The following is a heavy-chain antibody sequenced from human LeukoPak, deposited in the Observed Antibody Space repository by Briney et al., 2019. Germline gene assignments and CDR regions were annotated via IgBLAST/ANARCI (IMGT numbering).Heavy chain of an antibody. D-gene: IGHD5-24*01. V-gene: IGHV1-8*03. J-gene: IGHJ3*02. CDR2: MNPNSGNT. Sequence: ASVKVSCKASGYTFTSYDINWVRQATGQGLEWMGWMNPNSGNTGYAQKFQGRVTITRNTSISTAYMELSSLRSEDTAVYYCARARVDGYNTGPDAFDIWGQGTMVTVSS. CDR1: GYTFTSYD. CDR3: ARARVDGYNTGPDAFDI.